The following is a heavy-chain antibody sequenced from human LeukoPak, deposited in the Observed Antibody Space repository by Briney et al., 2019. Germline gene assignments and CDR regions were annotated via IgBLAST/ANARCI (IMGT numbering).Heavy chain of an antibody. Sequence: GGSLRLSCAASGFTFNRYWMHWVRQVPGKGLVWVSRIDSDGSRTNYVDSAKGRFTISRDNAKNTLFLQMNSLTADDTAAYYCARVSPLAFGGVIVIRRRYYFDYWGQGTLVTVSS. CDR2: IDSDGSRT. CDR3: ARVSPLAFGGVIVIRRRYYFDY. J-gene: IGHJ4*02. CDR1: GFTFNRYW. V-gene: IGHV3-74*01. D-gene: IGHD3-16*02.